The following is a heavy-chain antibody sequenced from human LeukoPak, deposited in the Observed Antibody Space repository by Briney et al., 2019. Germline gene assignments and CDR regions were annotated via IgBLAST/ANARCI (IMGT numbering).Heavy chain of an antibody. CDR1: GYTFTGYY. V-gene: IGHV1-2*02. D-gene: IGHD3-9*01. CDR2: INPKSGGT. Sequence: GASVKVSCKASGYTFTGYYMHWVRQAPGQGLEWMGWINPKSGGTSYAKNFQGRVTMTSDTSINTAYMELSRLRSDDTAVYYCASPFDFNVWGQGTMVTVS. J-gene: IGHJ3*01. CDR3: ASPFDFNV.